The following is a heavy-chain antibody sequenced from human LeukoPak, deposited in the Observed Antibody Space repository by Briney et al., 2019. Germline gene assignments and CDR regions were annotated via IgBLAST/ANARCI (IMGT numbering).Heavy chain of an antibody. CDR3: ARAYYDYVWGSYRQGGYYYYYMDV. CDR1: GDSVSSNSAA. CDR2: TYYRSKWYN. J-gene: IGHJ6*03. V-gene: IGHV6-1*01. D-gene: IGHD3-16*02. Sequence: SQTLSLTCAISGDSVSSNSAAWNWIRQSPSRGLEWLGRTYYRSKWYNDYAVSVKSRITINPDTSKNQFSLQLNSVTPEDTAVYYCARAYYDYVWGSYRQGGYYYYYMDVWGKGTTVTVSS.